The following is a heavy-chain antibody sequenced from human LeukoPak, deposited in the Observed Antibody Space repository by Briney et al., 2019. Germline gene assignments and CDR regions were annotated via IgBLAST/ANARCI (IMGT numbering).Heavy chain of an antibody. CDR1: GGSFSGYY. Sequence: SETLSLTCAVYGGSFSGYYWSWIRQPPGKGLEWIGEINHSGSTNYNPSLKSRVTISVDTSKNQFSLKLSSVTAADAAVYYCARLDVSYSSSWYRAGNWFDPWGQGTLVTVSS. D-gene: IGHD6-13*01. J-gene: IGHJ5*02. CDR3: ARLDVSYSSSWYRAGNWFDP. V-gene: IGHV4-34*01. CDR2: INHSGST.